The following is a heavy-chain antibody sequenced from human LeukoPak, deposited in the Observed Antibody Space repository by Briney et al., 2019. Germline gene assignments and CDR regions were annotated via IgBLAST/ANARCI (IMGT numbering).Heavy chain of an antibody. CDR2: INHSGST. Sequence: SETLSLTCTVSGGSISSYYWSWIRQPPGKGLEWIGEINHSGSTNYNPSLKSRVTISVDTSKNQFSLKLSSVTAADTAVYYCAREGPITMVRAAYYYYYMDVWGKGTTVTVSS. J-gene: IGHJ6*03. D-gene: IGHD3-10*01. CDR3: AREGPITMVRAAYYYYYMDV. CDR1: GGSISSYY. V-gene: IGHV4-34*01.